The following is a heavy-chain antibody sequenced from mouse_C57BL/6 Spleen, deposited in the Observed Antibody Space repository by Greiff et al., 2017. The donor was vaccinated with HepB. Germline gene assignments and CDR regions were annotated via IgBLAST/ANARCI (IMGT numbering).Heavy chain of an antibody. D-gene: IGHD4-1*01. Sequence: EVQLQQSGPGLVKPSQSLSLTCSVTGYSITSGYYWNWIRQFPGNKLEWMGYISYDGSNNYNPSLKNRISITRDTSKNQFFLKLNSVTTEDTATYYCAINWDGYAMDYWGQGTSVTVSS. V-gene: IGHV3-6*01. J-gene: IGHJ4*01. CDR3: AINWDGYAMDY. CDR2: ISYDGSN. CDR1: GYSITSGYY.